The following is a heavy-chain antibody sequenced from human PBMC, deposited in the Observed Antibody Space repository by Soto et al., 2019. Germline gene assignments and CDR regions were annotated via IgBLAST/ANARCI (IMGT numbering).Heavy chain of an antibody. CDR2: IYSGGST. D-gene: IGHD6-13*01. CDR3: ARDARREESWLYYYYYMDV. CDR1: AFTVSSNY. V-gene: IGHV3-66*01. Sequence: EVQLVESGGGLVQPGGSLRLSCAGSAFTVSSNYVSWVRQAPGKGLEWVSVIYSGGSTYYADSVKGRFTISRDNSKNTLYLQMNSLRAEDTAVYYCARDARREESWLYYYYYMDVWGKGTTVTVSS. J-gene: IGHJ6*03.